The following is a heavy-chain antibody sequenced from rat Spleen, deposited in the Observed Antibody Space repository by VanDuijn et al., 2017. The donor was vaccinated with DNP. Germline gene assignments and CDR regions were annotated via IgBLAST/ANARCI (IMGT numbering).Heavy chain of an antibody. CDR1: DYCITSNY. CDR2: ISYSGRT. CDR3: ARWTRYFDY. D-gene: IGHD1-7*01. J-gene: IGHJ2*01. V-gene: IGHV3-1*01. Sequence: EVQLQESGPGLVKPSQSLSLTCSVTDYCITSNYWGWIRKFPGNKMEYIGHISYSGRTNYNPSLKSRISITRDTSKNHFFLHLNSVTIEDTATYYCARWTRYFDYWGQGVMVTVSS.